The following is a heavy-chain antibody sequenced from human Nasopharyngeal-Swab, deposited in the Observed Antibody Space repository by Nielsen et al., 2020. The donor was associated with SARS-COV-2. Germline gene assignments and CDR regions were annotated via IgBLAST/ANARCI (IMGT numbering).Heavy chain of an antibody. J-gene: IGHJ3*02. CDR1: GFTFGDYA. D-gene: IGHD1-26*01. CDR3: ARSVGSFYGQGAFDI. Sequence: GASLQISCTTSGFTFGDYAMSWFRQAPGKGLEWVGFIRSKTYGGAPEYAASVKGRFTISRDGAESIAYLQMNSLETEDTGVYCCARSVGSFYGQGAFDIWGQGTMVTVSS. V-gene: IGHV3-49*01. CDR2: IRSKTYGGAP.